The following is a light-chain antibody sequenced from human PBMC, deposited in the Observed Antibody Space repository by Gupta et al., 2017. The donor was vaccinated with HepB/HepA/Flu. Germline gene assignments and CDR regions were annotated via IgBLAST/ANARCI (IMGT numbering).Light chain of an antibody. V-gene: IGKV3-11*01. J-gene: IGKJ1*01. CDR2: DAS. CDR1: QSVNNY. Sequence: EIVLTQSPATLSLSPGERATLSCRASQSVNNYLVWYQQKAGQAPRLLIYDASNRATGIPAMFSGSGSGTDFTLTISSLEPEDFAVDYCQQRYKRGTFGQGTKVEI. CDR3: QQRYKRGT.